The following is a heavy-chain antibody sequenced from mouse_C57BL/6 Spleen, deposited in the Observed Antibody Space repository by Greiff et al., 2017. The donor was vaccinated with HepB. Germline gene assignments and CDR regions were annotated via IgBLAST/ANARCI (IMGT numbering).Heavy chain of an antibody. CDR3: ARNPGSYYFDY. CDR2: IDPSDSYT. CDR1: GYTFTSYW. V-gene: IGHV1-69*01. J-gene: IGHJ2*01. D-gene: IGHD1-1*01. Sequence: QVQLQQSGAELVMPGASVKLSCKASGYTFTSYWMHWVKQRPGQGLEWIGEIDPSDSYTNYNQKFKGKSTLTVDKSSSTAYMQLSSLTSEDSSVYYCARNPGSYYFDYWGQGTTLTVSS.